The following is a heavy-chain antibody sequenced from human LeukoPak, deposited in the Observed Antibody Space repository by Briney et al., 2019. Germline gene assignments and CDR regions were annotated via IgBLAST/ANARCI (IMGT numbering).Heavy chain of an antibody. J-gene: IGHJ4*02. Sequence: GESLKISCKGSGYSFTYYWIGWVRQMPGKGLEWMGFIYPGDSDTRHRPSFQGQVTISVDKSISTAYLQWSSLKASDTAMYYCARQDGNSKYYFDYWGQGTLVTVSS. D-gene: IGHD1-1*01. CDR2: IYPGDSDT. CDR3: ARQDGNSKYYFDY. CDR1: GYSFTYYW. V-gene: IGHV5-51*01.